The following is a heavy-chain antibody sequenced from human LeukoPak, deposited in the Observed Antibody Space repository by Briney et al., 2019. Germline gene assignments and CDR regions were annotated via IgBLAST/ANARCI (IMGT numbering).Heavy chain of an antibody. V-gene: IGHV4-34*01. CDR3: ARVRSYSNYPYRYYYYYMDV. CDR1: GGSFSGYY. D-gene: IGHD4-11*01. J-gene: IGHJ6*03. CDR2: INHSGST. Sequence: SETLSLTCAVYGGSFSGYYWNWIRQPPGKGLEWIGEINHSGSTNYNPSLKSRVTISVDTSKNQFSLKLSSVTAADTAVYYCARVRSYSNYPYRYYYYYMDVWGKGTTVTVSS.